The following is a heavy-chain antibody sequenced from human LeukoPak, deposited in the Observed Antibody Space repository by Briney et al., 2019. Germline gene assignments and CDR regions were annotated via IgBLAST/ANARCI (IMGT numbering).Heavy chain of an antibody. Sequence: GRSLRLSCAASGFTFNNYGMHWVRQAPGKGLEWMALIWYDGSNKYHADSAKGRFTISRDNSKNTLYLQMNSLRAEDTAVYYCSREYFDWSRNYYYGMDVWGQGTTVTVSS. CDR2: IWYDGSNK. CDR1: GFTFNNYG. D-gene: IGHD3-9*01. V-gene: IGHV3-33*01. CDR3: SREYFDWSRNYYYGMDV. J-gene: IGHJ6*02.